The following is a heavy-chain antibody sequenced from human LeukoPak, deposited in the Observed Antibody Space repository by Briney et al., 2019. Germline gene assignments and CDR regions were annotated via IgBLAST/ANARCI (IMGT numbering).Heavy chain of an antibody. CDR3: APQERVWFGIKEFDP. V-gene: IGHV2-5*01. CDR1: GFSLSTSGAG. D-gene: IGHD3-10*01. Sequence: SGPTLVNPTQTLTLTCTFSGFSLSTSGAGVGWIRQPPGKALEWLALIYWNDDKRYSPSLKSRLTITKDTSKNQVVLTMTNMDPVDTATYYCAPQERVWFGIKEFDPWGQGTLVTVSS. J-gene: IGHJ5*02. CDR2: IYWNDDK.